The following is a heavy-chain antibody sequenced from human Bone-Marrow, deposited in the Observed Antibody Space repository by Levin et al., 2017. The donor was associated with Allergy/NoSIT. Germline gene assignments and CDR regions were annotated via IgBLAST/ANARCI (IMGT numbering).Heavy chain of an antibody. Sequence: GGSLRLSCAASGFTFSSYSMNWVRQAPGKGLEWVSSISSSSSYIYYADSVKGRFTISRDNAKNSLYLQMNSLRAEDTAVYYCARERDGGGEQALLMSLRPGDYYYGMDVWGQGTTVTVSS. CDR2: ISSSSSYI. J-gene: IGHJ6*02. D-gene: IGHD2-21*01. V-gene: IGHV3-21*01. CDR1: GFTFSSYS. CDR3: ARERDGGGEQALLMSLRPGDYYYGMDV.